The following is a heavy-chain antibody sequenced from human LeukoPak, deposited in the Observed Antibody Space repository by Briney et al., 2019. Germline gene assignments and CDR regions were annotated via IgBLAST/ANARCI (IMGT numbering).Heavy chain of an antibody. Sequence: SGGSLRLSCAASGFTFSSYAMSWVRQAPGKGLEWVSAISGSGGSTYYADSVKGRFTISRDNSKNTLYLQMNSLRAEDTAVYYCAKDLGTWIQLWTQDYWGQGTLVTVSS. J-gene: IGHJ4*02. CDR3: AKDLGTWIQLWTQDY. CDR2: ISGSGGST. D-gene: IGHD5-18*01. V-gene: IGHV3-23*01. CDR1: GFTFSSYA.